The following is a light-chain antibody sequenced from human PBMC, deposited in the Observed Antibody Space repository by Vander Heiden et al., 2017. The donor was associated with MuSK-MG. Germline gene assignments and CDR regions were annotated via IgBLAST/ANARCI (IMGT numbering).Light chain of an antibody. J-gene: IGKJ3*01. CDR3: QQSDTTPFT. CDR2: AAS. V-gene: IGKV1-39*01. CDR1: QSIISY. Sequence: DIQMTQSPSSLSASLGDRVTITCRASQSIISYLNWYQQRPGKAPKLLIYAASSLQSGVPSRFSGSGSGTDFTLTISSLQPEDFATYYCQQSDTTPFTFGQGTKVDIK.